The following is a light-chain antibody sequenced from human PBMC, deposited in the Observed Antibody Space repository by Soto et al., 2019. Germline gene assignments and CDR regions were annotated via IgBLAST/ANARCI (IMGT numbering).Light chain of an antibody. Sequence: DVQMTQSPSSLSASVGDRVTITCRASQSIASYLNWYQQRPGKAPKLLIYAASNLESGVPSRFSGSGSETEFTLTISSLQPDDFATYYCQHYNSYSEACGQGTKVDI. CDR1: QSIASY. V-gene: IGKV1-5*01. CDR3: QHYNSYSEA. CDR2: AAS. J-gene: IGKJ1*01.